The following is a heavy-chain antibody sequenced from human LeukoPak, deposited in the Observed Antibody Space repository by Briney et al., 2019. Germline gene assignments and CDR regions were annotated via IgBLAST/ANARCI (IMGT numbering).Heavy chain of an antibody. CDR2: IKQGGSEK. J-gene: IGHJ6*03. Sequence: GGSLRLSCAASGFTFSSYWMSWVRQAPGKGLEWVANIKQGGSEKYYVDSVKGRFTISRDNTKNSLYLQMNSLRAEDTAVYYCARGGGVTMIVANMDVWGKGTTVTVSS. D-gene: IGHD3-22*01. V-gene: IGHV3-7*01. CDR3: ARGGGVTMIVANMDV. CDR1: GFTFSSYW.